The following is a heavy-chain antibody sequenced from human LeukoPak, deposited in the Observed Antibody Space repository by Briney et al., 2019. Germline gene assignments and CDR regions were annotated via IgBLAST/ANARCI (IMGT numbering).Heavy chain of an antibody. CDR3: ARGQGPSVPFDY. Sequence: SETLSLTCTVSGGSISSSSYSWGRMRQPQGQELEWVGSIYDSGSTYYNPSLKSRVTISVDTSKNQFSLKMSPVTAADTAVYYCARGQGPSVPFDYCGQGTLVTVSS. V-gene: IGHV4-39*07. J-gene: IGHJ4*02. CDR1: GGSISSSSYS. CDR2: IYDSGST. D-gene: IGHD6-6*01.